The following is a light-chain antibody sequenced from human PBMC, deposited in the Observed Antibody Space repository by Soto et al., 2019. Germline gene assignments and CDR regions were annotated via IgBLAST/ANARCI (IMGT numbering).Light chain of an antibody. CDR3: QQRSNWPIT. Sequence: IVLTQSPATLSLSPWERATLSFRASQSVSSYLAWYQQKPGQAPRLLIYDASNRATGIPARFSGSGSGTDFTLTISSLEPEDFAVYYCQQRSNWPITFGQGTRLEN. CDR2: DAS. J-gene: IGKJ5*01. V-gene: IGKV3-11*01. CDR1: QSVSSY.